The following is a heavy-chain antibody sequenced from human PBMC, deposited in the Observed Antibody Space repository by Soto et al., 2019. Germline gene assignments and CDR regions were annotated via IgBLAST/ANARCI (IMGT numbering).Heavy chain of an antibody. CDR1: GYTFTAYY. Sequence: QVQLVQSGAEVKKPGASVKVSCKASGYTFTAYYMHWMRQAPGQGLEWMGWINPTNGDTNYAHNFQNRVTMTRDASISTAYMELSSLTSDDTAVYYCPRGPSSGAFDYWGQGSLVAVSS. J-gene: IGHJ4*02. CDR3: PRGPSSGAFDY. CDR2: INPTNGDT. V-gene: IGHV1-2*02. D-gene: IGHD3-22*01.